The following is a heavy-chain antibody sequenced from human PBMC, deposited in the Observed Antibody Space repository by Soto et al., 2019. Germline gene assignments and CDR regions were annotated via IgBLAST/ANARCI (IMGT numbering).Heavy chain of an antibody. D-gene: IGHD3-10*01. Sequence: PGGSLKLSCAASEFTFGKFTMNWVRQAPGKGLEGVSSFSSSGSYIHYADSVKGRMIIARDIARSSLYLQMNSLRADDTAVYYCARDLDPKNYICDGSTTYYSKEVSGPGATLT. J-gene: IGHJ6*02. V-gene: IGHV3-21*01. CDR1: EFTFGKFT. CDR2: FSSSGSYI. CDR3: ARDLDPKNYICDGSTTYYSKEV.